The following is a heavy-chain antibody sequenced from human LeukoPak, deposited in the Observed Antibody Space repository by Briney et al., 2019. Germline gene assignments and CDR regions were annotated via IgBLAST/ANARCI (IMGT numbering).Heavy chain of an antibody. V-gene: IGHV4-59*08. CDR3: ARHAAYYYDSTGYYRGGYFDY. J-gene: IGHJ4*02. D-gene: IGHD3-22*01. Sequence: SETLSLTCTVSGGSISSYYWSWIRQPPGKGLEWIGYIYYSGSTNYNPSLKSRVTISVDTSKNQFSLKLSSVTAADTAVYYCARHAAYYYDSTGYYRGGYFDYWGQGNLVTVSS. CDR2: IYYSGST. CDR1: GGSISSYY.